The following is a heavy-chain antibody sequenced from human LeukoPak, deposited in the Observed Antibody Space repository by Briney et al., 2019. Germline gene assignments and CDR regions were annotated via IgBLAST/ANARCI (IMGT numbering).Heavy chain of an antibody. D-gene: IGHD6-19*01. CDR3: ARFSSGWYGWFDP. CDR1: GGSFSGYY. Sequence: SETLSLTCAVYGGSFSGYYWSWIRQPPGKGLEWIGEINHSGSTNYNPSLKSRVTISVDTSKHQFSLKLSSVTAADTAVYYCARFSSGWYGWFDPWGQGTLVTVSS. V-gene: IGHV4-34*01. CDR2: INHSGST. J-gene: IGHJ5*02.